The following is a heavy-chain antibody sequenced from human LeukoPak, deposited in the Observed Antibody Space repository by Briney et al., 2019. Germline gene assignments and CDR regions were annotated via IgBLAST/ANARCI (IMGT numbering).Heavy chain of an antibody. CDR3: ALLAVASDFDY. CDR2: IGSSGTTR. Sequence: GGSLRLSCAVSGFPFSIYEMNWVRQAPGKGLEWVSNIGSSGTTRYYADCVKGRFSISRDNAKNSLYLQMNSLRVEDTGVYYCALLAVASDFDYWGQGALVSVSS. J-gene: IGHJ4*02. CDR1: GFPFSIYE. D-gene: IGHD6-19*01. V-gene: IGHV3-48*03.